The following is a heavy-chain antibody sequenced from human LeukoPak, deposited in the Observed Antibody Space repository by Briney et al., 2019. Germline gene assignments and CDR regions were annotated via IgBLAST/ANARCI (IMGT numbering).Heavy chain of an antibody. CDR3: AGGVGVFDY. V-gene: IGHV3-11*01. D-gene: IGHD1-26*01. CDR2: ISSDGSYI. CDR1: GFTFSDYY. J-gene: IGHJ4*02. Sequence: PGGSLRLSCAASGFTFSDYYMNWVRQSPGKGLEWVSSISSDGSYIYYADSVKGRLTISRDNAKNSLYLQMNSLRAEGTGVYYCAGGVGVFDYWGQGTLVTVSS.